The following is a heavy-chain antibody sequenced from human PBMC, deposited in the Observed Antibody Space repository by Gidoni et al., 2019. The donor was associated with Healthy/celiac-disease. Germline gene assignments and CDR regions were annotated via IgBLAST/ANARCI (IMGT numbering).Heavy chain of an antibody. V-gene: IGHV4-34*01. CDR1: GGSFSGYY. Sequence: QVQLQQLGAGLLKPSETLSLTCAVSGGSFSGYYWSWIRQPPGKVLEWIGEINHSGSTNYNPSLKSRVTISVDTSKNQFSLKLSSVTAADKAVYYCARGQTLVGALYYFDYWGQGTLVTVSS. CDR2: INHSGST. D-gene: IGHD1-26*01. CDR3: ARGQTLVGALYYFDY. J-gene: IGHJ4*02.